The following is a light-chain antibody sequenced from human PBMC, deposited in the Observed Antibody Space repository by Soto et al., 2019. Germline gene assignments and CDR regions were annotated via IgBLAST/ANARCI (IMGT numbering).Light chain of an antibody. V-gene: IGKV1-39*01. Sequence: DIQMTQSPSSLSASVGDRVTITCQTSQNVNTYLNWYQQKPGKAPKLLIYGASNLRSGVPLRFSGSGSGTDFTLTSSSLEPEDFATYYCQESYSSLWGTCGQGTKVEIK. J-gene: IGKJ1*01. CDR3: QESYSSLWGT. CDR2: GAS. CDR1: QNVNTY.